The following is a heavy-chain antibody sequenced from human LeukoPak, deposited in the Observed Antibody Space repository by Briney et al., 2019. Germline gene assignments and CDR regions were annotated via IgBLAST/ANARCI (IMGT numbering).Heavy chain of an antibody. D-gene: IGHD4-17*01. CDR1: GFSFSNYG. CDR2: IRYDGSNK. V-gene: IGHV3-30*02. Sequence: GGSLRLSCAASGFSFSNYGMHWVRQAPGKGLEWVAFIRYDGSNKYDADSVKGRFTISRDNSKNTLYLQMNSLRAEDTAVYYCAKDHYGESYYYYYMDVWGKGTTVTISS. CDR3: AKDHYGESYYYYYMDV. J-gene: IGHJ6*03.